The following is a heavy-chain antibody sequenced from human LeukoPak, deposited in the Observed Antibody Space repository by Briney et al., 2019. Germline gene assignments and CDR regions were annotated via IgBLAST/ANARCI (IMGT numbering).Heavy chain of an antibody. CDR1: GGSISSYY. CDR3: ACGIDGPSSGYSAFDY. V-gene: IGHV4-59*01. Sequence: PSETLSLTCTVSGGSISSYYWSWIRQPPGKGLEWIGYIYYSGSTNYNPSLKSRVTISVDTSKNQFSLKLSSVTAADTAVYYCACGIDGPSSGYSAFDYWGQGTLVTVSS. J-gene: IGHJ4*02. CDR2: IYYSGST. D-gene: IGHD3-22*01.